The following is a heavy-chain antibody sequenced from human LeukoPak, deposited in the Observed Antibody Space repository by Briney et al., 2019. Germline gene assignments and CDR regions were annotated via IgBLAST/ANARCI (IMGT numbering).Heavy chain of an antibody. V-gene: IGHV3-23*01. CDR2: ISGSGAAT. J-gene: IGHJ5*02. Sequence: GGSLRLSCAGSGFTFSSNAMSWVRQAPGKGLKWVSAISGSGAATYYADSVKGRFTISRDNSKNTLYLQMNSLRAEDTAVYYCAGHYYGSGSYYPIPWGQGTLVTVSS. D-gene: IGHD3-10*01. CDR3: AGHYYGSGSYYPIP. CDR1: GFTFSSNA.